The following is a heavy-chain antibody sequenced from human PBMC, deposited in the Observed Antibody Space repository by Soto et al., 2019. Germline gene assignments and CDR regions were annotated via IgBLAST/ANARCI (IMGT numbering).Heavy chain of an antibody. CDR2: IDPSDSYT. J-gene: IGHJ6*02. Sequence: PGESLKISCKGSGYSFTSYWISWVRQMPGKGLEWMGRIDPSDSYTNYSPSFQGHVTISADKSISTAYLQWSSLKASDTAMYYCARHSLSPVYSGYDEGLYYYYGMDVWGQGTTVTVSS. V-gene: IGHV5-10-1*01. CDR1: GYSFTSYW. D-gene: IGHD5-12*01. CDR3: ARHSLSPVYSGYDEGLYYYYGMDV.